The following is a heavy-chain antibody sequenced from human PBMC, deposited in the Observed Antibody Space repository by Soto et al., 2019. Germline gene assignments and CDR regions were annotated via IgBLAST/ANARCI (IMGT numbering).Heavy chain of an antibody. Sequence: QVQLVQSGAEVKKPGSSVKVSCKASGGTFSSYAISWVRQAPGQGLEWMGGIIPIFGTANYAQKFHGRVTITADESTSTAYRELTSLGSEDTAVYYGARDERSTMFGVVLTYGMDVWVKGTKVTVSS. D-gene: IGHD3-3*01. CDR3: ARDERSTMFGVVLTYGMDV. CDR1: GGTFSSYA. V-gene: IGHV1-69*19. CDR2: IIPIFGTA. J-gene: IGHJ6*04.